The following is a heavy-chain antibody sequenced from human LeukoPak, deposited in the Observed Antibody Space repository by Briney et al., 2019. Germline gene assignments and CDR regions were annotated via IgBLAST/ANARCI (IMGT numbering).Heavy chain of an antibody. J-gene: IGHJ4*02. CDR1: GGSISSSTYY. V-gene: IGHV4-39*01. CDR2: IYYSGST. D-gene: IGHD6-19*01. Sequence: SETQSLTCTVSGGSISSSTYYWGWIRQPPGTGLEWIGSIYYSGSTYYNPSLKSRVTISVDTSKNQFSLKLSSVTAADTAVYYCARLTGYSSGWVDYWGQGTLVTVSS. CDR3: ARLTGYSSGWVDY.